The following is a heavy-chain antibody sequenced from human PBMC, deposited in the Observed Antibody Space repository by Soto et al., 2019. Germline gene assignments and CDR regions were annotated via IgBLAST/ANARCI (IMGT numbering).Heavy chain of an antibody. D-gene: IGHD3-10*01. CDR2: IYYSGST. Sequence: QLQLQESGPGLVKPSETLSLTCTVSGGSISSSSYYWGWIRQPPGKGLEWIGSIYYSGSTYYNPSLKSRVTISVDTSKNQFSLKLSSVNAADTAVYYCARRGSGSYSDYWGQGTLVTVSS. CDR3: ARRGSGSYSDY. V-gene: IGHV4-39*01. J-gene: IGHJ4*02. CDR1: GGSISSSSYY.